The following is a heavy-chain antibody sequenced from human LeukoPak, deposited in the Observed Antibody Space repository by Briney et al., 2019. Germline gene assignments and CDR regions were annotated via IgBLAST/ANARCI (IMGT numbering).Heavy chain of an antibody. D-gene: IGHD6-13*01. CDR1: GYTFTSYA. CDR3: ARTTRSWYEDNDAFDI. J-gene: IGHJ3*02. Sequence: VASVKVSCKASGYTFTSYAMHWVRQAPGQRLEWMGWINAGNGNTKYSQNFQGRVTITRDTSATTAYMELSSLRSEDTAVYYCARTTRSWYEDNDAFDIWGQGTTVTVSS. CDR2: INAGNGNT. V-gene: IGHV1-3*01.